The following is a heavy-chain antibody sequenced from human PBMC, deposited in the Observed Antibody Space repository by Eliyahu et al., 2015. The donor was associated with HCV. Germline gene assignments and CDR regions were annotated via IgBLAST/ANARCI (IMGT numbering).Heavy chain of an antibody. Sequence: QAQLQQWGAGVLKPSETLSLTCAVYGWSFXDYYWXWIRQPPGKGLEWIGEINPNGSTNYNPSLKSRVTISIDTSKNQFYLDLTSVTAASDTAVYYCAKSPPHSSSWAFDYWGQGTLVTVFS. V-gene: IGHV4-34*01. J-gene: IGHJ4*02. CDR2: INPNGST. CDR3: AKSPPHSSSWAFDY. D-gene: IGHD6-13*01. CDR1: GWSFXDYY.